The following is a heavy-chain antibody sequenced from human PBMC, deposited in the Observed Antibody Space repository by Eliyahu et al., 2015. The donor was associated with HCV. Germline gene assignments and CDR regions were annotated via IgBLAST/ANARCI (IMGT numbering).Heavy chain of an antibody. CDR1: GGSFSXYY. Sequence: QVQLQQWGAGLFKPSETLSLTCAVYGGSFSXYYWSWIRQPPGKGLEWIGEINHSGSTNYNPSLKSRVTISVDTSKNQFSLKLSSVTAADTAVYYCARGPYDYVWGSYRGEDYWGQGTLVTVSS. D-gene: IGHD3-16*02. V-gene: IGHV4-34*01. CDR2: INHSGST. J-gene: IGHJ4*02. CDR3: ARGPYDYVWGSYRGEDY.